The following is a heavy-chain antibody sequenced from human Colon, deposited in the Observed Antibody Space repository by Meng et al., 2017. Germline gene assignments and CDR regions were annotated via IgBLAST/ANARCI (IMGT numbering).Heavy chain of an antibody. Sequence: QLTLQESGPGLLKPSETLSLTCPVSGGSISSNGYFWDWVRQPPGKGLEWIGAIYHSGSTSYNPSLQSRVTMFVDTSKNQFSLMLTSVTATDTAVYYCARRRGGSGRDCWGQGTLVTVSS. CDR1: GGSISSNGYF. V-gene: IGHV4-39*01. J-gene: IGHJ4*02. CDR3: ARRRGGSGRDC. D-gene: IGHD3-10*01. CDR2: IYHSGST.